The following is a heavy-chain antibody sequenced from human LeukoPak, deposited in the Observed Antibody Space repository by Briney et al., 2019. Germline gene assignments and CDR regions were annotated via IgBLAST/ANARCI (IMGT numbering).Heavy chain of an antibody. V-gene: IGHV3-72*01. CDR2: SRNYPVSYIT. CDR1: GFALRDHH. J-gene: IGHJ5*01. CDR3: GGGYYWDS. Sequence: GGSLRLSCVASGFALRDHHMHWVRQAPGKGLEWIGLSRNYPVSYITEYAASVEGRFTISRDDSRNSIYLEMNSLKIEDTAVYYCGGGYYWDSWGQGSLVTVSS. D-gene: IGHD3-22*01.